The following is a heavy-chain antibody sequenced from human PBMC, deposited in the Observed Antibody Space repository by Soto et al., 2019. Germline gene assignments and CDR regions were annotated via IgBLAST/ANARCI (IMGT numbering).Heavy chain of an antibody. D-gene: IGHD6-13*01. J-gene: IGHJ4*02. CDR2: VHYSGST. Sequence: KPSETLSLTCSVSGGSIRSNIYYWGWFRQPPGKGLEWIATVHYSGSTYYTPSLKNRVTINPDTSKNQFSLYLNSVTPEDTAVYYCARGSYDSTWYWGAGTLVTVSS. V-gene: IGHV4-39*01. CDR1: GGSIRSNIYY. CDR3: ARGSYDSTWY.